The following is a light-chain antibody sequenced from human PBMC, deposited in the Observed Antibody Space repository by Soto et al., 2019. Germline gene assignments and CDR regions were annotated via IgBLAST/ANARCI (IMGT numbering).Light chain of an antibody. V-gene: IGLV2-14*01. CDR1: SSDVGDYNY. CDR3: SSYTSSSTPYV. CDR2: EVS. J-gene: IGLJ1*01. Sequence: QSVLTQPASVSGSPGQSITIACTGTSSDVGDYNYVSWYQQHPGKAPKLMIYEVSDRPSGVSNRFSGSKSGNTASLTISGLQAEDEADYYCSSYTSSSTPYVFGAGTKRTVL.